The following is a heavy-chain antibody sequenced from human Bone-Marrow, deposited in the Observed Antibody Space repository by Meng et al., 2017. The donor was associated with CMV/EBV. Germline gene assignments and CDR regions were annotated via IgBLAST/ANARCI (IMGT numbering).Heavy chain of an antibody. CDR1: GFTFSSYS. CDR2: ISSSSSYI. CDR3: ARDLVGYNTIDY. J-gene: IGHJ4*02. Sequence: GESLKISCAASGFTFSSYSMNWVRQAPGKGLEWVSSISSSSSYIYYADSVKGRFTISRDNAKNSLYLQMNSLRAEDTAVYYCARDLVGYNTIDYWGQGTLVTGSS. D-gene: IGHD5-24*01. V-gene: IGHV3-21*01.